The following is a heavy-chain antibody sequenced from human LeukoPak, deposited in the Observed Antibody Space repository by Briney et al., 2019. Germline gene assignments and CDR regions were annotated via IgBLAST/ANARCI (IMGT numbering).Heavy chain of an antibody. J-gene: IGHJ3*01. D-gene: IGHD3-22*01. CDR1: GFSFSNAW. CDR3: ARRPRDTSGYYLGAFHD. CDR2: IGASGSDT. Sequence: GGALRLSCAASGFSFSNAWMSWVRQAPGKGLEGVSGIGASGSDTYYSDSVKGRFTVSRDNSQKPLFLHMSGLRAEDTAVYFCARRPRDTSGYYLGAFHDWGQGTTVTVSS. V-gene: IGHV3-23*01.